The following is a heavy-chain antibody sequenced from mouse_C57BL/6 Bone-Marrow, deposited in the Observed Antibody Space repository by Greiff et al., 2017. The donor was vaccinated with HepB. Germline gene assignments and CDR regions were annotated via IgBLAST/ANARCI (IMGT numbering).Heavy chain of an antibody. CDR3: ARWPWFAY. Sequence: QVQLKESGAELVKPGASVKISCKASGYAFSSYWMNWVKQRPGKGLEWIGQIYPGDGDTNYNGKFKGKATLTADTSSSTAYMQLSSLTSEDSAVYFCARWPWFAYWGQGTLVTVSA. CDR1: GYAFSSYW. J-gene: IGHJ3*01. CDR2: IYPGDGDT. V-gene: IGHV1-80*01.